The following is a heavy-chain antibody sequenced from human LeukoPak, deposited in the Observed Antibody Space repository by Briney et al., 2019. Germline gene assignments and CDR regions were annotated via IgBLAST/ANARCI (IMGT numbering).Heavy chain of an antibody. CDR2: IYPGDSDT. J-gene: IGHJ3*02. CDR1: GYSFTNYW. V-gene: IGHV5-51*01. CDR3: ARPFNWNYLASGRDVFDI. Sequence: GESLQISCQGSGYSFTNYWIAWVRQMPGKGLEWMGIIYPGDSDTRYSPSFQGQVTISADKSISTAYLQWSSLKASDTAMYFSARPFNWNYLASGRDVFDIWGQGTMVTVSS. D-gene: IGHD1-7*01.